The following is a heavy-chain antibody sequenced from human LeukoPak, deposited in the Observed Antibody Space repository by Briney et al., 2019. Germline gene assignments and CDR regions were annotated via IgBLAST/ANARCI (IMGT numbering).Heavy chain of an antibody. CDR2: ISWNSGAI. Sequence: GGSLRLSCAASGFTFDDYAMHWVRQVPGEGLEWVSGISWNSGAIDYANSVKGRFTISRDNTKNFLYLQMSSLRVEDTALYYCAKDLAVVAAAGTALEYWGQGTLDTVSS. CDR3: AKDLAVVAAAGTALEY. J-gene: IGHJ4*02. D-gene: IGHD6-13*01. CDR1: GFTFDDYA. V-gene: IGHV3-9*01.